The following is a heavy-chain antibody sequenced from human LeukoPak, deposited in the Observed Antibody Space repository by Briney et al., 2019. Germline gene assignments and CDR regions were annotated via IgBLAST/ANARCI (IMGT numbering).Heavy chain of an antibody. CDR3: AGHHPRNTVDF. D-gene: IGHD2-8*02. CDR2: ISDIGSI. CDR1: GGSISSYY. Sequence: SETLSLTCTVSGGSISSYYWSWIRQPPGKGLEWIAYISDIGSINYNPSLKSRVTISLDTSKNQFFLKLSSVTAADTAVYYCAGHHPRNTVDFWGQGTLVTVSS. J-gene: IGHJ4*02. V-gene: IGHV4-59*08.